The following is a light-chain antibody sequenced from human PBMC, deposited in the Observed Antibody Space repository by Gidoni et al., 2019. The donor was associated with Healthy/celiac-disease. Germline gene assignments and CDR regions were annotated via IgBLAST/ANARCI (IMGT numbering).Light chain of an antibody. J-gene: IGKJ1*01. Sequence: EIVLTQSPGTLSLSQGERATLSCRASQSVSSSYLAWYQQKPGQAPRLLIYGASSRATGIPDWFSGCGSGTDFTLTISRLEPEDFAVYYCQQYGSSPPWTFGQGTKVEIK. CDR3: QQYGSSPPWT. CDR2: GAS. CDR1: QSVSSSY. V-gene: IGKV3-20*01.